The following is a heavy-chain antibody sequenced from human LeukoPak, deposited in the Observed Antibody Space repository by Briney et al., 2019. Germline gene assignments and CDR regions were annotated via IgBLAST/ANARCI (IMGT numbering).Heavy chain of an antibody. D-gene: IGHD4-17*01. J-gene: IGHJ4*02. CDR3: ARRPYGDYRYYFDY. V-gene: IGHV4-39*01. CDR2: IYYSGST. Sequence: PSETLSLTCTVSGGSISSSSYYWGWIRQPPGKGLEWIGSIYYSGSTYYNPSLKGRVTISVDTSKNQFSLKLSSVTAADTAVYYCARRPYGDYRYYFDYWGQGTLVTVSS. CDR1: GGSISSSSYY.